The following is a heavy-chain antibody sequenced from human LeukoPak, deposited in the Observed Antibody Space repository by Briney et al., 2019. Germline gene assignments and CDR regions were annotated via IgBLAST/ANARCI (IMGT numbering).Heavy chain of an antibody. CDR2: ISYDGTNK. D-gene: IGHD4-17*01. CDR1: GFTFSSYA. CDR3: ARDAYGDGVGGYFDY. Sequence: GGSLRLSCADSGFTFSSYAMDWVRQAPGKGLEWVAVISYDGTNKYYADSAKGRFTISRDNSKNTLYLQMKSLRAEDTAVYYCARDAYGDGVGGYFDYWGQGTLVTVSS. V-gene: IGHV3-30-3*01. J-gene: IGHJ4*02.